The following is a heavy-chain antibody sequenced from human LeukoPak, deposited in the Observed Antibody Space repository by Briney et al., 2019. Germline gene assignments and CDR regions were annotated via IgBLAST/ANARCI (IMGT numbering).Heavy chain of an antibody. V-gene: IGHV3-21*01. CDR2: ISRVSSSI. J-gene: IGHJ3*01. CDR3: ARDANSPCSSTSCAGGDTFDL. Sequence: PGGSLRLSCAASGFTFSSHTMNWVRQAPGKGLEWVSSISRVSSSIYYTDSLRGRFTISRDNTKNSLYLQMNSLRAEDTAVYYCARDANSPCSSTSCAGGDTFDLWGQGTMVIVSS. D-gene: IGHD2-2*01. CDR1: GFTFSSHT.